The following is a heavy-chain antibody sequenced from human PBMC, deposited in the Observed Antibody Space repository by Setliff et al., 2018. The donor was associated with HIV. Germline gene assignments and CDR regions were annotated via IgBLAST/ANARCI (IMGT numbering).Heavy chain of an antibody. CDR3: ARRGDGYNYYWYFDI. Sequence: SETLSLTCDVSGGSISSDSYYWAWIRQPPGKGLEWIGTIYYSGSTHYNPSLKSRLTISVDMSKNQLSLKLSSVTAADTAVYYCARRGDGYNYYWYFDIWGRGTLVTVSS. D-gene: IGHD5-12*01. CDR1: GGSISSDSYY. V-gene: IGHV4-39*07. CDR2: IYYSGST. J-gene: IGHJ2*01.